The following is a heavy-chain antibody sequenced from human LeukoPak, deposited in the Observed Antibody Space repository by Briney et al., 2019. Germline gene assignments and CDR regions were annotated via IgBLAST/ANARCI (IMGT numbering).Heavy chain of an antibody. D-gene: IGHD3-22*01. CDR3: AKGLEDVFDNSGQYSHLFDT. J-gene: IGHJ5*01. Sequence: PGGSLRVSCAASGFTFSSYAMTWVRQAPGKGLEWVSGISGSTGRTYYADSVKGRFTVSRDNSKNTLYLQMNSLRADDTAVYYCAKGLEDVFDNSGQYSHLFDTSGHGTLVTVSS. CDR1: GFTFSSYA. CDR2: ISGSTGRT. V-gene: IGHV3-23*01.